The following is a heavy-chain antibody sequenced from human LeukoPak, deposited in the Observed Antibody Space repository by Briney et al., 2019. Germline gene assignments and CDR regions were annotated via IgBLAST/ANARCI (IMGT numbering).Heavy chain of an antibody. J-gene: IGHJ3*02. Sequence: GGSLRLSCAASGFTFSTYAVNWVRQAPGKGLEWVSTISGSGDSTYYADSVKGRFTISRDNSKNTLYLQMNSLRAEDTAVYYCARVGPGKDAFDIWGQGTMVTVSS. CDR3: ARVGPGKDAFDI. CDR1: GFTFSTYA. V-gene: IGHV3-23*01. CDR2: ISGSGDST.